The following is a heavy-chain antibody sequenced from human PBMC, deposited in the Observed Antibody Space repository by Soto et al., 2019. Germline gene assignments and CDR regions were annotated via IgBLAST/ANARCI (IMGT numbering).Heavy chain of an antibody. V-gene: IGHV1-18*01. J-gene: IGHJ4*02. CDR2: ISHWGNT. CDR1: GYTFANYG. Sequence: ASVKVSCKASGYTFANYGISWVRQAPGQGFEWMGWISHWGNTNYAQKLQGRVTLTTDTSANTAYMELRSLRSDDTAIYFCARDLDGSGSYYTDYWGQGTLVTVSS. D-gene: IGHD3-10*01. CDR3: ARDLDGSGSYYTDY.